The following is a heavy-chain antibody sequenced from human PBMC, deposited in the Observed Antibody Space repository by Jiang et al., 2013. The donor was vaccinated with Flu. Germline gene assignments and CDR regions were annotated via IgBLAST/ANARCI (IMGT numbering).Heavy chain of an antibody. CDR1: GESFSDSY. V-gene: IGHV4-34*01. CDR3: ARVNWGSYYFDY. J-gene: IGHJ4*02. CDR2: INHSGDT. D-gene: IGHD7-27*01. Sequence: MSLSCAVYGESFSDSYWTWIRQPPGKGLEWIGEINHSGDTNYNPSLKSRVTISVDTSKNQFSLKLSSVTAADTAVYYCARVNWGSYYFDYWGQGTLVTVSS.